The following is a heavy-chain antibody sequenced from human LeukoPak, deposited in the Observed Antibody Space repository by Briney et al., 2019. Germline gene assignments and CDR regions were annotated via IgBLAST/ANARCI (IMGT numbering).Heavy chain of an antibody. CDR1: GFTFSSYG. V-gene: IGHV3-30*02. D-gene: IGHD6-19*01. CDR2: IRYDGSNK. CDR3: ARVAQWNFDY. J-gene: IGHJ4*02. Sequence: GGSLRLSCAASGFTFSSYGMHWVRQAPGKGLEWVAFIRYDGSNKYYADSVKGRFTISRDNSKNTLYLQMNSLRAEDTAVYYCARVAQWNFDYWGQGTLVTVSS.